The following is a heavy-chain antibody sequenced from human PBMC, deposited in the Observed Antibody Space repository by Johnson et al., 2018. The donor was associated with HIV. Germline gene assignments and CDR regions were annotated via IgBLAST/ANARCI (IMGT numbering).Heavy chain of an antibody. CDR1: GFTFDDYA. CDR3: ARDRASSSTSDAFDI. D-gene: IGHD6-6*01. J-gene: IGHJ3*02. Sequence: VQLVESGGGLVQPGRSLRLSCVASGFTFDDYAMHWVRQAPGKGLDWVSGINWNGGSTGYAGSVKGRFTISRDNDKNSLYLQMDSLRAEDTAVYYCARDRASSSTSDAFDIWGQGTMVTVSS. V-gene: IGHV3-9*01. CDR2: INWNGGST.